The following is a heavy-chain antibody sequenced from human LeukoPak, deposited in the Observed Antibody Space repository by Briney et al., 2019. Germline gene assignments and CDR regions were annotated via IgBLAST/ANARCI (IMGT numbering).Heavy chain of an antibody. CDR1: GFTFSSYA. J-gene: IGHJ1*01. D-gene: IGHD4-17*01. Sequence: GGSLRLSCAASGFTFSSYAMSWVRQAPGKGLEWVSAISGSGGSTYYADSVKGRFSISRDNYKNTLYLQMSSLRAEDTAVYYCARDPNGNYVGAFDFQRWGQGTLVTVSS. CDR3: ARDPNGNYVGAFDFQR. V-gene: IGHV3-23*01. CDR2: ISGSGGST.